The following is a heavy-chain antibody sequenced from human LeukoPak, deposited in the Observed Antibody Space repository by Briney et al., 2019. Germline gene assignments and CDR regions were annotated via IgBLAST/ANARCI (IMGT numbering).Heavy chain of an antibody. CDR3: ARQRYYGSGGFDY. V-gene: IGHV4-61*02. CDR2: IYTSGST. CDR1: GVSINIGTDY. D-gene: IGHD3-10*01. Sequence: SETLSLTCTVSGVSINIGTDYWSWIRQPAGKGLEWIGRIYTSGSTNYNPSLKSQVTISVDTSKNQFSLKLSSVTAADTAVYYCARQRYYGSGGFDYWGQGTLVTVSS. J-gene: IGHJ4*02.